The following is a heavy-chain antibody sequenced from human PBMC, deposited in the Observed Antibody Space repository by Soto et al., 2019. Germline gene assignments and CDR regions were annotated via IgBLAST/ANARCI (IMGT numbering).Heavy chain of an antibody. CDR3: ARVGYGSGSYHFDF. D-gene: IGHD3-10*01. CDR1: GFTFSDCW. CDR2: INSDESVT. Sequence: EVQLVESGGGLVQPGGSLRLSCAASGFTFSDCWMHWVRQAPGKGLVWVSRINSDESVTSYADSVKGRFTISRDNAKNTLHLEMNSLRDEDTAVYYCARVGYGSGSYHFDFWGQGTLVTVSS. J-gene: IGHJ4*02. V-gene: IGHV3-74*01.